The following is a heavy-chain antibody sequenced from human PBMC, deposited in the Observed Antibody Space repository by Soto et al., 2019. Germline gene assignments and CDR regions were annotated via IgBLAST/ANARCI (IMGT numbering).Heavy chain of an antibody. V-gene: IGHV3-30*18. D-gene: IGHD2-21*02. CDR1: GFIFSAYW. CDR2: VSYDGSNK. CDR3: AKGQFTVVTPGYFQH. J-gene: IGHJ1*01. Sequence: GGSLRLSCAGSGFIFSAYWMSWVRHAPGKGLEWVAIVSYDGSNKYYADSVKGRFTISRDNSKNTLYLQMNSLRTEDTAVYYCAKGQFTVVTPGYFQHWGQGTLVTVSS.